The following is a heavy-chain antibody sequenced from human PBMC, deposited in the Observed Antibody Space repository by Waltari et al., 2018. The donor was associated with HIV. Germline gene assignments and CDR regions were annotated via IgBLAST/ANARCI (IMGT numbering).Heavy chain of an antibody. V-gene: IGHV3-53*01. CDR3: ASSFDY. CDR2: IYSGGST. J-gene: IGHJ4*02. Sequence: VRQAPGKGLEWVSVIYSGGSTYYADSVKGRFTISRDNSKNTLYLQMNSLRAEDTAVYYCASSFDYWGQGTLVTVSS.